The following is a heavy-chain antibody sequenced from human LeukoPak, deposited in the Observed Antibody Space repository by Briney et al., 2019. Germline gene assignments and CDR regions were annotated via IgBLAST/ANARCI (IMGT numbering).Heavy chain of an antibody. CDR2: TYYRSKLYN. CDR1: GDSVSSNSAA. CDR3: ARDSRYYYGSGSYYNKNPFDY. V-gene: IGHV6-1*01. D-gene: IGHD3-10*01. J-gene: IGHJ4*02. Sequence: SQTLSLTCAISGDSVSSNSAAWNWIRQSPSRGLEWLGRTYYRSKLYNDYAVSVKSRITINPDTSKNQFSLQLNSVTPEDTAVYYCARDSRYYYGSGSYYNKNPFDYWGQGTLVTVSS.